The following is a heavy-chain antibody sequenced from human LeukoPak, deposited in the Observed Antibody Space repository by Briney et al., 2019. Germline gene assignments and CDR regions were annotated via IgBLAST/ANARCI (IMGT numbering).Heavy chain of an antibody. V-gene: IGHV4-39*07. Sequence: SETLSLTCTVSGGSISSSSYYWGWVRQPPGKGLEWIGSIYYSGSTYYNPSLKSRVTISVDTSKNQFSLKLSSVTAADTAVYYCARQSSGYYGRFDPWGQGTLVTVSS. CDR3: ARQSSGYYGRFDP. CDR1: GGSISSSSYY. J-gene: IGHJ5*02. D-gene: IGHD3-22*01. CDR2: IYYSGST.